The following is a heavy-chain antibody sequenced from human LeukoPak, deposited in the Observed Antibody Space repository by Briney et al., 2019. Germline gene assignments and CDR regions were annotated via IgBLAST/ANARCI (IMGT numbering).Heavy chain of an antibody. CDR1: GGSISSYY. Sequence: PSETLSLTCTVSGGSISSYYWSWIRQPPGKGLEWIWRIYTSGSTNYNPPLESRVTMSGDTSKNQFSLKLSSVTAADRAVYYCAREGTTYYDILTGPYTYYYYGMDVWGQGTTVTVSS. V-gene: IGHV4-4*07. CDR3: AREGTTYYDILTGPYTYYYYGMDV. CDR2: IYTSGST. J-gene: IGHJ6*02. D-gene: IGHD3-9*01.